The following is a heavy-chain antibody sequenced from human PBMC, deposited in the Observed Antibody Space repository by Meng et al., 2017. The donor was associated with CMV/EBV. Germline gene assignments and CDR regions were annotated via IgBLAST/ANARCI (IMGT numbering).Heavy chain of an antibody. CDR1: GGSVSSGSYY. CDR2: IYYSGST. CDR3: ARGSGLLELPQN. J-gene: IGHJ4*02. D-gene: IGHD3-3*01. V-gene: IGHV4-61*01. Sequence: SETLSLTCTVSGGSVSSGSYYWSWIRQPPGKGLEWIGYIYYSGSTNYNPSLKSRVTISVDTSKNQFSLKLSSVTAADTAVYYCARGSGLLELPQNWGQGTLVTVSS.